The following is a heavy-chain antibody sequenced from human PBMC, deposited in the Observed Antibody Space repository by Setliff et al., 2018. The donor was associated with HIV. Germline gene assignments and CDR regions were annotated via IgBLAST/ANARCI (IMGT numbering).Heavy chain of an antibody. CDR2: IYPGDSEI. V-gene: IGHV5-51*01. CDR1: GYSFTSYW. Sequence: PGASLTISCEASGYSFTSYWIGWVRQLPGKGLEWMGIIYPGDSEIGYSPSFQGQVTISADKSISTAYLQWSSLKASDTAIYYCAIPGSPDRRPTWGQGTLVTVSS. D-gene: IGHD3-10*01. CDR3: AIPGSPDRRPT. J-gene: IGHJ5*02.